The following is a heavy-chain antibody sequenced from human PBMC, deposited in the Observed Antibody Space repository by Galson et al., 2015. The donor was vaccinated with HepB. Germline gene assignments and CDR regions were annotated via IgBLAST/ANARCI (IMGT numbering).Heavy chain of an antibody. Sequence: SVKVSCKASGYTFSNYYMHWVRQAPGQGPEWMGVINPSGDITTFAQKFQGRVTMTRDTSRSTDYMHLSSLSSEDTAVYYCARDSSDYSPDYWGQGTLVTVSS. D-gene: IGHD3-22*01. V-gene: IGHV1-46*01. CDR1: GYTFSNYY. CDR3: ARDSSDYSPDY. CDR2: INPSGDIT. J-gene: IGHJ4*02.